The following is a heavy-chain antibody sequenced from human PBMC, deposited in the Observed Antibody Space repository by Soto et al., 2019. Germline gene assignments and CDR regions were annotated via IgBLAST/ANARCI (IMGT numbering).Heavy chain of an antibody. CDR3: ARRYLGGSQLDYYFDY. Sequence: QVQLVQSGAEVKKPGSSVKVSCKASGGTFSSYAISWVRQAPGQGLEWMGGIIPIFGTANYAQKFQGRVTITADESTSTAYMELSSLRSEDTAVYYCARRYLGGSQLDYYFDYWGQGTLVTVSS. CDR2: IIPIFGTA. D-gene: IGHD3-16*01. V-gene: IGHV1-69*12. J-gene: IGHJ4*02. CDR1: GGTFSSYA.